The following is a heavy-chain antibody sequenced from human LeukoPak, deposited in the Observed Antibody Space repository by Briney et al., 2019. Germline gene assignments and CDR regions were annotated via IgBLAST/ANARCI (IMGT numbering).Heavy chain of an antibody. J-gene: IGHJ4*02. Sequence: GGSLRLSCAASGFTFSSYAMSWVRQTPGKGLEWVSGLSGSGGSTYYADSVKGRFTISRDNSKNTLYLQMNSLRAEDTAVYYCAKEQAMVRGVPFDYWGQGTLVTVSS. V-gene: IGHV3-23*01. CDR1: GFTFSSYA. CDR3: AKEQAMVRGVPFDY. CDR2: LSGSGGST. D-gene: IGHD3-10*01.